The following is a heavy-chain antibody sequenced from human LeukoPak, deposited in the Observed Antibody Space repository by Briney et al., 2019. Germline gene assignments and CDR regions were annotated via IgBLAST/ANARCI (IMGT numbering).Heavy chain of an antibody. CDR2: MNPNSGNT. D-gene: IGHD3-3*01. CDR1: GYTFSNYE. Sequence: ASVKVSCKACGYTFSNYEINWVRQATGQGLEWMGWMNPNSGNTGYAQKFQGRVTITRDTSISTAYMELSSLRSEDTAVYYCARGYDFWSGHSSLFDYWGQGTLVTVSS. J-gene: IGHJ4*02. V-gene: IGHV1-8*03. CDR3: ARGYDFWSGHSSLFDY.